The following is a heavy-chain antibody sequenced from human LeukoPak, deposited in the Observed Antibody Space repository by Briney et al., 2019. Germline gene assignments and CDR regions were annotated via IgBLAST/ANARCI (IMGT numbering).Heavy chain of an antibody. V-gene: IGHV4-39*07. CDR3: ARAYGGNPEIFDY. J-gene: IGHJ4*02. CDR1: GGSLSSSSYY. D-gene: IGHD4-23*01. CDR2: IYYSGST. Sequence: SETLSLPCTVSGGSLSSSSYYWGWIRQPPGKGLGWIGSIYYSGSTYYNPSLKSRVTISVDTSKNQFSLKLSSVTAADTAVYYCARAYGGNPEIFDYWGQGTLVTVSS.